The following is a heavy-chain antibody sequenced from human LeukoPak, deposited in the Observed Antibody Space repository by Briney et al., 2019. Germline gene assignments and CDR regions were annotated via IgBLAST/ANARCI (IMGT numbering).Heavy chain of an antibody. CDR2: ISAYNGNT. CDR3: ARESNTVTTRYFDY. V-gene: IGHV1-18*01. Sequence: ASVKVSCKASGYTFTSYGISWVRQAPGQGLEWMGWISAYNGNTNYAQKLQGGVTMTTDTSTSTAYMELRSLRSDDTAVYYCARESNTVTTRYFDYWGQGTLVTVSS. D-gene: IGHD4-17*01. J-gene: IGHJ4*02. CDR1: GYTFTSYG.